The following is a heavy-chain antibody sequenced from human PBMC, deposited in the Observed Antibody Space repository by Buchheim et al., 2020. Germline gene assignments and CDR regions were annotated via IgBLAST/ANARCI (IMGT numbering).Heavy chain of an antibody. Sequence: EVQLVESGGGLVQPGGSLRLSCAASGFAFSYFSMNWVRQAPGKGLDWVAYINSISKTIRYADSVEGRFTISRDDAKTSLFLLMNSLRDEDTAVYYCVRDLSWAFDFWGQGTL. CDR1: GFAFSYFS. J-gene: IGHJ4*02. D-gene: IGHD3-10*01. V-gene: IGHV3-48*02. CDR2: INSISKTI. CDR3: VRDLSWAFDF.